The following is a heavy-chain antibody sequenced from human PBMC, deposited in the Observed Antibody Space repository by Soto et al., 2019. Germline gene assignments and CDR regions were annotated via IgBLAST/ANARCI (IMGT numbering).Heavy chain of an antibody. CDR3: ARDGLGCSSTSCSYTIYYYGMDV. CDR2: ISSSSSYI. CDR1: GFTFSSYS. D-gene: IGHD2-2*01. J-gene: IGHJ6*02. Sequence: GGSLRLSCAASGFTFSSYSMNWVRQAPGKGLEWVSSISSSSSYIYYADSVKGRFTISRDNAKSSLYLQMNSLRAEDTAVYYCARDGLGCSSTSCSYTIYYYGMDVWGQGTTVTVSS. V-gene: IGHV3-21*01.